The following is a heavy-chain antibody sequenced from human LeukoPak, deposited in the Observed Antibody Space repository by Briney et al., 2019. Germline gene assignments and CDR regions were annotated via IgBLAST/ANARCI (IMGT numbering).Heavy chain of an antibody. CDR3: ARTEYYDSSGYYYY. CDR2: IKQDGSEK. D-gene: IGHD3-22*01. J-gene: IGHJ4*02. CDR1: GFTFSSYW. V-gene: IGHV3-7*01. Sequence: GGSLRLSCAASGFTFSSYWMSWVRQAPGKGLEWVANIKQDGSEKYYVDSVKGRFTISRDNAKNSLYLQMNSLRAEDTAVYYCARTEYYDSSGYYYYWGQGTLVTVSS.